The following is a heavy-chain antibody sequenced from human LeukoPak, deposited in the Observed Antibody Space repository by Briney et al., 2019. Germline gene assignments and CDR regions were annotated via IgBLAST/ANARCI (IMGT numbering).Heavy chain of an antibody. CDR3: ARGKVHDY. CDR2: IKQDGSGE. Sequence: GGSLRLFCAASGFTFNTYWMSWVRQAPGKGLEWVANIKQDGSGEFCVDSVKGQFTFSRDNAKNSLYLQMNSLRAEDTAMYYCARGKVHDYWGQGTPVTVSS. J-gene: IGHJ4*02. V-gene: IGHV3-7*01. CDR1: GFTFNTYW.